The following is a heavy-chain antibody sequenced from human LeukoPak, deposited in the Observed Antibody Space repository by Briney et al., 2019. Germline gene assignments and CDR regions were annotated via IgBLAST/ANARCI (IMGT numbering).Heavy chain of an antibody. CDR3: ARDRSVGVLPAPPFDF. J-gene: IGHJ4*02. CDR2: VFHSGNT. V-gene: IGHV4-38-2*02. D-gene: IGHD6-6*01. CDR1: GYSTSSTYY. Sequence: KPSETLSLTCTVSGYSTSSTYYWGWIRQPPGKGLEWVGSVFHSGNTYYNPSLKSRLTISADTSKNQFSLTLTSVTAADTAVYYCARDRSVGVLPAPPFDFWGQGTLVTVSS.